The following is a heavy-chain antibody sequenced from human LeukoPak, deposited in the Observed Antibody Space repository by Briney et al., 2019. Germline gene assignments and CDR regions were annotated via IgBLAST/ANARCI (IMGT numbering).Heavy chain of an antibody. Sequence: GGSLRLSCAASGFTFSSYSMNWIRQAPGKGLEWVSSISGSSSYIYYADSVKGRFTISRANAKNSLYLQMNSLRAEDTAVYYCARDSGWGGYYMPLGPDYWGQGTLVTVSS. CDR2: ISGSSSYI. CDR3: ARDSGWGGYYMPLGPDY. J-gene: IGHJ4*02. CDR1: GFTFSSYS. D-gene: IGHD3-3*01. V-gene: IGHV3-21*01.